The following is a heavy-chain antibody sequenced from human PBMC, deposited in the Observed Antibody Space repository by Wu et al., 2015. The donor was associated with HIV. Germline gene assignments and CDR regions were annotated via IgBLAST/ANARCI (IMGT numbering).Heavy chain of an antibody. J-gene: IGHJ6*02. V-gene: IGHV1-18*01. Sequence: QVQLVQSGAEVKKPGSSVKVSCKVSGYTLTELSMHWVRQAPGKGLEWMGWISAYNGNTNYAQKLQGRVTMTTDTSTSTAYMELRSLRSDDTAVYYCARDRELLNFHYYGMDVWGQGTTVTVSS. D-gene: IGHD1-26*01. CDR1: GYTLTELS. CDR2: ISAYNGNT. CDR3: ARDRELLNFHYYGMDV.